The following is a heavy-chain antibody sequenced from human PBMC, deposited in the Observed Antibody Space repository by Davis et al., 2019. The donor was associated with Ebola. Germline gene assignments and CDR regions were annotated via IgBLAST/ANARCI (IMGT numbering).Heavy chain of an antibody. CDR1: GFTFSVYA. Sequence: GESLKISCAASGFTFSVYAMSWVRQAPGKGLEWVSSISDNGGNTQYADSVKGRFTISRDNPKNALYLQMNSLRAEDTAVYYCARDALINTGGYWGQGTLVTVSS. CDR2: ISDNGGNT. V-gene: IGHV3-23*01. J-gene: IGHJ4*02. CDR3: ARDALINTGGY. D-gene: IGHD2/OR15-2a*01.